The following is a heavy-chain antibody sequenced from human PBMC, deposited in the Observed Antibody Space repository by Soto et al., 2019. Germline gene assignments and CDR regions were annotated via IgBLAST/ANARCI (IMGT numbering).Heavy chain of an antibody. CDR3: ASRKWELLHAFDI. V-gene: IGHV3-11*01. J-gene: IGHJ3*02. CDR1: GFTFSDYY. CDR2: ISSSGSTI. Sequence: GGSLRLSCAASGFTFSDYYMSWIRQAPGKGLEWVSYISSSGSTIYYADSVKGRFTISRDNAKNSLYLQMNSLRAEDTAVYYCASRKWELLHAFDIWGQGTMVTVSS. D-gene: IGHD1-26*01.